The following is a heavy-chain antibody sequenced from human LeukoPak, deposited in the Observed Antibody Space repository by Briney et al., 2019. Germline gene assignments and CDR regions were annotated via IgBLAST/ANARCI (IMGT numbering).Heavy chain of an antibody. CDR1: GGSFSGYY. V-gene: IGHV4-34*01. CDR2: INHSGST. Sequence: SETLSLTCAVYGGSFSGYYWSWIRQPPGKGLEWIGEINHSGSTNYNPSLKSRVTISVDTSKKQFSLKLSSVTAADTAVYYCARGGSPITGTEWRSSYAFDIWGQGTMVTVSS. D-gene: IGHD1-7*01. J-gene: IGHJ3*02. CDR3: ARGGSPITGTEWRSSYAFDI.